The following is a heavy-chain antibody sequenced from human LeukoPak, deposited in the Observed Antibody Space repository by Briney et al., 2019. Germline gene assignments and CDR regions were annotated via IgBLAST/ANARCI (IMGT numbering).Heavy chain of an antibody. CDR1: GDSVSSNSAA. Sequence: SQTLSLTCALSGDSVSSNSAAWNWIRQSPSRGLEWLGRTYYRSKWYNDYAVSVKSRITINPDTSKNQFSLQLNSVTPEDTAVYYCAREEVPQWLVRYFQHWGQGTLVTVSS. CDR3: AREEVPQWLVRYFQH. V-gene: IGHV6-1*01. D-gene: IGHD6-19*01. CDR2: TYYRSKWYN. J-gene: IGHJ1*01.